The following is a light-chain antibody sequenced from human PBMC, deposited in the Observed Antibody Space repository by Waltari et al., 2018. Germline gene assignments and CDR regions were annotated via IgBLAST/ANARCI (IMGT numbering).Light chain of an antibody. CDR3: QQLNSYPRMYT. Sequence: DIQLTQSPSFLSASVGDRVTITCRASQGISSYLAWYQQKPGKAPKLLIYAASNLQSGVPSRFSGSGSGTEFTLTISSLQPEDFATYYCQQLNSYPRMYTFGQGTKLEIK. V-gene: IGKV1-9*01. CDR1: QGISSY. J-gene: IGKJ2*01. CDR2: AAS.